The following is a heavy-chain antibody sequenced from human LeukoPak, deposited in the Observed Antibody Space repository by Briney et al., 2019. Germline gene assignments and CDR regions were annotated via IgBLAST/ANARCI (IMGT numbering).Heavy chain of an antibody. V-gene: IGHV3-33*01. Sequence: TGRSLRLSCAASGFTFSGYGMHWVRQAPGKGLEWVAVIWSDGSNQFYADSVKGRFTISRDNSKNTLYLQMNSLAAEDTAVYSCARDRGSTSWYLYTIDYWGQGTLVTVSS. CDR2: IWSDGSNQ. CDR3: ARDRGSTSWYLYTIDY. CDR1: GFTFSGYG. J-gene: IGHJ4*02. D-gene: IGHD6-13*01.